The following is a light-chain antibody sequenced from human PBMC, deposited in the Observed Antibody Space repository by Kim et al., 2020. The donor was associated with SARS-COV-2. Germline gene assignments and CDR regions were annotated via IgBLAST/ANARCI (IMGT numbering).Light chain of an antibody. V-gene: IGKV2-28*01. Sequence: PASISCRSSQSLLHSNGYNYLNWYLQKPGQSPKLLIYLGSNRASGVLDRFSGSGSGTDFTLKISRVEAEDIGVYYCMQALQTPNTFGQGTKVDIK. CDR2: LGS. J-gene: IGKJ1*01. CDR1: QSLLHSNGYNY. CDR3: MQALQTPNT.